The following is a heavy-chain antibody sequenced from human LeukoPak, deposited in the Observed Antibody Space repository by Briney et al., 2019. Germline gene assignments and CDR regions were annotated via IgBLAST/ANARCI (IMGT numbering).Heavy chain of an antibody. D-gene: IGHD1-26*01. Sequence: GGSLRLSCAASGFTFSSYTMSWVRQAPGKGLEWVSAFSGSGASTSYADSVKGRFTISRDNSKNTLYLQMNSLRAEDTAVYYCAGYSGSYPLYYWGRGTPVTVSS. V-gene: IGHV3-23*01. CDR1: GFTFSSYT. CDR3: AGYSGSYPLYY. J-gene: IGHJ4*02. CDR2: FSGSGAST.